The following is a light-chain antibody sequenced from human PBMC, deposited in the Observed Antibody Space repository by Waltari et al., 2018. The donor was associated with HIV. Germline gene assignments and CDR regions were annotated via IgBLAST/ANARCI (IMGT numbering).Light chain of an antibody. CDR3: QQYNTWPVA. CDR1: QSVSTN. Sequence: EVVMTQSPVTLSVSPGDRATLSCRPSQSVSTNLAWYQQKPGQAPRLLIYGASTRATGIPVRFSGSGSGTNFILTISSLQSEDSAVYYCQQYNTWPVAFGGGTKVEIK. V-gene: IGKV3-15*01. CDR2: GAS. J-gene: IGKJ4*01.